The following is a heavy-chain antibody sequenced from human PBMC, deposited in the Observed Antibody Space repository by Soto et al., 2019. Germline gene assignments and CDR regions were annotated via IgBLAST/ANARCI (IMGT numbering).Heavy chain of an antibody. Sequence: GGSLRLSCATSGLTFSNYAMSWVRQAPGGGLEWVSSMSGSSSTTYYADSVRGRFTISRDRSKSTLYLQMSSLRAEDTALYYCAKNQERELPRVIDFWGQGTLVTVSS. V-gene: IGHV3-23*01. J-gene: IGHJ4*02. CDR1: GLTFSNYA. CDR2: MSGSSSTT. CDR3: AKNQERELPRVIDF. D-gene: IGHD1-7*01.